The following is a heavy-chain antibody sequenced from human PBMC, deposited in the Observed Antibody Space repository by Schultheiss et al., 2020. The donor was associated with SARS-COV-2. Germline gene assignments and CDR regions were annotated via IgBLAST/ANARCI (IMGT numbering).Heavy chain of an antibody. Sequence: ASVKVSCKASGYTFTSYYMHWVRQAPGQGLEWMGWISGYNGNTNYAEKFQGRVIMTTDTSTSTAYMELSSLRSEDTAVYYCAREDITHYYYYGMDVWGQGTTVTVSS. V-gene: IGHV1-18*04. D-gene: IGHD2-15*01. CDR3: AREDITHYYYYGMDV. CDR2: ISGYNGNT. CDR1: GYTFTSYY. J-gene: IGHJ6*02.